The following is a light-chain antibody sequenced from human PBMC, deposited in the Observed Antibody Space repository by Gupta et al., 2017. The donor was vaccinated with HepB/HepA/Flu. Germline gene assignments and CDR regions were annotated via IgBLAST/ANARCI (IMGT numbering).Light chain of an antibody. J-gene: IGLJ2*01. CDR3: QAGDSSTPVV. Sequence: SYELTQPPSVSVSPGQTASITCSGDKLGDKYACWYQQKPGQSPVLGIYQDSKRPSGIPDRFSGSNSGTTATLTISGTQAMDEADYYCQAGDSSTPVVFGGGTKLTVL. V-gene: IGLV3-1*01. CDR1: KLGDKY. CDR2: QDS.